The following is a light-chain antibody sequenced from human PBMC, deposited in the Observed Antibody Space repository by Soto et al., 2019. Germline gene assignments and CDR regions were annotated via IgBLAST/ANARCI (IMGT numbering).Light chain of an antibody. CDR1: QRVTTW. J-gene: IGKJ1*01. CDR3: LQYNDYWT. V-gene: IGKV1-5*01. Sequence: DIQMTQSPSTLSASVVDRVTITCRASQRVTTWLAWYQQRPGKAPKLLIHDASTLQSGVPSRFSGSGSGTEFTLTISSLQPDDFATYYCLQYNDYWTFGQGTKVDIK. CDR2: DAS.